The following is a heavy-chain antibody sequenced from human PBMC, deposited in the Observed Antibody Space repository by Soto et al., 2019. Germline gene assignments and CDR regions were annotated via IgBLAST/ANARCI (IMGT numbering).Heavy chain of an antibody. Sequence: QLQLQESGPGLVKPSETLSLTCTVSGGSISSSNYYWGWIRQPPGKGLDWAASIFHTSGSTYYNSSLHGRVTFSVDTSKHQFSLNLTSVTAADKAVSFCASLWHDVVAVPADMAGDMDVLGKGTAVTVSS. CDR2: IFHTSGST. V-gene: IGHV4-39*01. CDR1: GGSISSSNYY. CDR3: ASLWHDVVAVPADMAGDMDV. D-gene: IGHD2-2*01. J-gene: IGHJ6*03.